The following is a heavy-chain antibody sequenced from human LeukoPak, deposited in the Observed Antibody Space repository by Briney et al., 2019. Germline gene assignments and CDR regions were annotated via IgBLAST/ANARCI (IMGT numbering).Heavy chain of an antibody. CDR1: GGSISSYY. V-gene: IGHV4-59*13. CDR3: ARDSVLGEGYFYYYGVDV. J-gene: IGHJ6*02. CDR2: IYYSGST. Sequence: SETLSLTCTVSGGSISSYYWSWIRQPPGKGLEWIGYIYYSGSTNYNPSLKSRVTISVDTSKNQFSLKLSSVTAADTAVYYCARDSVLGEGYFYYYGVDVWGQGTTVTVSS. D-gene: IGHD4/OR15-4a*01.